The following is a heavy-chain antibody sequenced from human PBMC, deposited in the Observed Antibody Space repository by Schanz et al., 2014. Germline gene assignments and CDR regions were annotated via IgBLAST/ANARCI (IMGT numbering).Heavy chain of an antibody. Sequence: LSCAASGFSFNAYYMDWVRQSPGKGVEWVDVIWYDGSNEYYADSVKAQFTISRDNSKNTLYLQMNSVRSEDTAVYYCARGGFFDRTSFDSWGQGTRVNVSS. CDR3: ARGGFFDRTSFDS. CDR2: IWYDGSNE. CDR1: GFSFNAYY. V-gene: IGHV3-33*08. D-gene: IGHD2-2*01. J-gene: IGHJ4*02.